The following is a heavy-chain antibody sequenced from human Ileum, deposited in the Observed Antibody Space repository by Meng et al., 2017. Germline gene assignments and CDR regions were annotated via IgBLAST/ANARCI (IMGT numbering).Heavy chain of an antibody. V-gene: IGHV4-30-4*01. J-gene: IGHJ4*02. CDR2: IFYTGAT. CDR3: VSERRRSYFFDY. Sequence: QVQLQESGPGLVKPSQTLSLNCTVSGGSITSGDYFWCWIRPPPGKGLEWMGYIFYTGATYSNPSLKSRVTVSLDTSKSQFSLKLSSVTAADTAIYYCVSERRRSYFFDYWGQGTLVTVSS. CDR1: GGSITSGDYF.